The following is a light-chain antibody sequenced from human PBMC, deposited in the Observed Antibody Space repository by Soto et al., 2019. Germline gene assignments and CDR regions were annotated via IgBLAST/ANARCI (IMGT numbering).Light chain of an antibody. V-gene: IGKV1-12*01. CDR2: AAS. Sequence: DVPMTQSPSSVSASVGDRVTITCRASQNIISWLAWYQQKSGEAPKLLIYAASSLQSGVPSRFSGSGYGTDFNLTISSLQPEDFATYFCQQANTLPLTFGGGTRVEI. J-gene: IGKJ4*01. CDR3: QQANTLPLT. CDR1: QNIISW.